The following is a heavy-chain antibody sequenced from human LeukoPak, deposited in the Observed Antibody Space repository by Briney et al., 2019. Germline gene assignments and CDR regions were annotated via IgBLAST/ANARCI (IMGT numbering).Heavy chain of an antibody. Sequence: PGGSLRLSGAASGFTFSSYWMSWVRQAPGKGLEWVANIKQDGSEKYYVDSVKGRFTISRDNAKNSLYLQMNSLRAEDTAVYYCAREKGPMVRGTAVDYWGQGTLVTVSS. CDR3: AREKGPMVRGTAVDY. CDR1: GFTFSSYW. CDR2: IKQDGSEK. J-gene: IGHJ4*02. V-gene: IGHV3-7*01. D-gene: IGHD3-10*01.